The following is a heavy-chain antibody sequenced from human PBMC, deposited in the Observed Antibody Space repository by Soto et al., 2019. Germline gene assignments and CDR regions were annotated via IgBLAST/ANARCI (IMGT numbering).Heavy chain of an antibody. J-gene: IGHJ6*03. CDR3: ARETSTGNYYMDV. CDR2: ISTSSSNI. Sequence: EVQLVESGGGLVQPGGSLRLSCAASGFGFSYYGMNWVRQAPGKGLEWVSYISTSSSNIYYADSVKGRFTISRDNAKNSLSLQMNSLRAADTAVYYCARETSTGNYYMDVWGKGTTVTVSS. V-gene: IGHV3-48*01. CDR1: GFGFSYYG. D-gene: IGHD2-2*01.